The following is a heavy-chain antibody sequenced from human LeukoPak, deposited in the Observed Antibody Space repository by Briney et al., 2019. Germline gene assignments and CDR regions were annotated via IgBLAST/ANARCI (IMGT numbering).Heavy chain of an antibody. CDR3: ARHPYSSSWYKDGGAFDI. J-gene: IGHJ3*02. V-gene: IGHV4-59*08. CDR1: GGSISSYY. CDR2: IYYSGST. Sequence: SETLSLTCTVSGGSISSYYWSWIRQPPGKGLEWIGYIYYSGSTNYNPSLKSRVTISVDTSKNQFSLKLSSVTAADTAVYYCARHPYSSSWYKDGGAFDIWGQGTMVTVSS. D-gene: IGHD6-13*01.